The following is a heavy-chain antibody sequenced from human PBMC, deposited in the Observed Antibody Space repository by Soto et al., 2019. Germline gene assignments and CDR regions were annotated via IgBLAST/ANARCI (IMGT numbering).Heavy chain of an antibody. V-gene: IGHV1-18*01. Sequence: ASVKVSCKASGYTFTSYGISWVRQAPGQGLEWMGWISAYNGNTNYAQKLQGRVTMTTSTSTSTAYMELRSLRSDDTAVYYCARAVVYGGNSGYAFDIWGQGTMVTVSS. D-gene: IGHD2-21*02. CDR1: GYTFTSYG. J-gene: IGHJ3*02. CDR3: ARAVVYGGNSGYAFDI. CDR2: ISAYNGNT.